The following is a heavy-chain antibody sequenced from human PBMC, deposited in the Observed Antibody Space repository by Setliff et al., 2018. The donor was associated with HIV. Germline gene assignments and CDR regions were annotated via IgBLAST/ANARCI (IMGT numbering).Heavy chain of an antibody. CDR3: ARGTTLNVVPDAFDI. V-gene: IGHV4-38-2*02. CDR2: IYHAGNT. D-gene: IGHD4-17*01. CDR1: GYSISSGYY. J-gene: IGHJ3*02. Sequence: SETLSLTCTVIGYSISSGYYWAWIRQPPGKGLEWIGHIYHAGNTYYNPSLKSRVTISVDTSKNQISLRLNSLTAADTALYYCARGTTLNVVPDAFDIWGQGTMVTVSS.